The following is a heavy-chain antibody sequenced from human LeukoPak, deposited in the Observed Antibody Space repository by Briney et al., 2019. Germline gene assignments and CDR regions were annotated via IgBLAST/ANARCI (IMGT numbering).Heavy chain of an antibody. CDR1: GYTFTSYD. CDR3: ARDLRMATIIDHTQQ. V-gene: IGHV1-8*02. D-gene: IGHD5-24*01. J-gene: IGHJ1*01. Sequence: ASVKVSCKASGYTFTSYDINWVRQATGQGLEWMGWMNPNSGNTGYPQKFQGRVTVTRDTSISTVYMELTRLRSDDTAVYYCARDLRMATIIDHTQQWGQGTLVTVSS. CDR2: MNPNSGNT.